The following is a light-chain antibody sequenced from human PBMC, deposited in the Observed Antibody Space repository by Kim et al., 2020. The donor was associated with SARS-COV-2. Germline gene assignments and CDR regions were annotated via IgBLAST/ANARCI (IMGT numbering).Light chain of an antibody. J-gene: IGLJ2*01. Sequence: SYELIQPSSVSVSPGQTARITCSGDVLAKRYARWFQQKPVQAPVVVIYKDSERPSGIPERFSGSSSGTTVTLTISGAQVEDEADYYCYSAADNNLVFGGGTQLTVL. V-gene: IGLV3-27*01. CDR2: KDS. CDR3: YSAADNNLV. CDR1: VLAKRY.